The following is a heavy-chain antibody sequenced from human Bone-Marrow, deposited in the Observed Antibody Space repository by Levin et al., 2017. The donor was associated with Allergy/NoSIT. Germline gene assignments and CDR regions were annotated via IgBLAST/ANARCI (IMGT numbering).Heavy chain of an antibody. Sequence: GESLKISCAASGFTFNNAWKHWVRQAPGKGLEWLGRIKSKTDGGTTDYAAPVKDRFTISRDDSKNTLYLQMNSLKIEDTAVYYCSIEFRMGATLMYSFDYWGQGTLVTVSS. D-gene: IGHD1-26*01. CDR3: SIEFRMGATLMYSFDY. CDR1: GFTFNNAW. CDR2: IKSKTDGGTT. J-gene: IGHJ4*02. V-gene: IGHV3-15*01.